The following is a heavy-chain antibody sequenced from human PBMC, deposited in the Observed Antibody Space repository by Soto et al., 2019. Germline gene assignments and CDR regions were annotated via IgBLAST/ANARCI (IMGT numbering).Heavy chain of an antibody. CDR1: GYTFTSYD. J-gene: IGHJ5*02. CDR2: MNPNSGNT. Sequence: QVQLVQSGAEVKKPGASVKVSCKASGYTFTSYDINWVRQATGQGLEWMGWMNPNSGNTGYAQKFQVRVTRTRNTSISTAYMELSSLRSEDTAVYYCARGNSLPGWFDPWGQGTLVTVSS. D-gene: IGHD5-18*01. V-gene: IGHV1-8*01. CDR3: ARGNSLPGWFDP.